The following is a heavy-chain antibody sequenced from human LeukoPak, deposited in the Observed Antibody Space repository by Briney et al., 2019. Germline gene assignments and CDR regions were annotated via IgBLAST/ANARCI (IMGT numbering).Heavy chain of an antibody. Sequence: GGSLRLSCAASGFTVTSNHMSWVRQAPGKGLEWVSGIYSAGTTYYADSVKGRFTISTDNSKNTSYLQMNSLRAEDTAVYYCAKARGYCSGGSCSPDRWGQGTRVTVSS. J-gene: IGHJ5*02. D-gene: IGHD2-15*01. V-gene: IGHV3-53*01. CDR3: AKARGYCSGGSCSPDR. CDR2: IYSAGTT. CDR1: GFTVTSNH.